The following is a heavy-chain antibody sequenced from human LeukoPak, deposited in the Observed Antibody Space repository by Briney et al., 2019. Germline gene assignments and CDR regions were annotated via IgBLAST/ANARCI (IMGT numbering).Heavy chain of an antibody. D-gene: IGHD6-13*01. J-gene: IGHJ3*02. CDR3: ARTGYRSTWYLEDAFDI. V-gene: IGHV3-23*01. CDR2: ISSSGTST. Sequence: GGSLRLSCAASGFTFSSYALSWVRQAPGKGLDWVSGISSSGTSTSYADSVKGRFTISRDNSKNTLFLQMNSLRADDTAVYYCARTGYRSTWYLEDAFDIWGQGTMVTVSS. CDR1: GFTFSSYA.